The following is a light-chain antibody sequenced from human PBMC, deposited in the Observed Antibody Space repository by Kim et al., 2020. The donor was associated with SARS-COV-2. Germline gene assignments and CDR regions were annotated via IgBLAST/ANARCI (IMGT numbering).Light chain of an antibody. CDR3: SSYTTSNTWV. V-gene: IGLV2-18*02. CDR2: EVT. CDR1: YSR. Sequence: YSRVSWYQQPPGTAPKLVIYEVTNRASGVPDRFSGSKSGITASLTISGLQTGDEADYYCSSYTTSNTWVFGGGTKVTVL. J-gene: IGLJ3*02.